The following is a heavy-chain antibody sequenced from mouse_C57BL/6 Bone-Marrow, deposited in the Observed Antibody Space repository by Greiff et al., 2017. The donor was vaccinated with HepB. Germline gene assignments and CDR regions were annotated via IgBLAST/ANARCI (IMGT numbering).Heavy chain of an antibody. Sequence: DVQLVESGGGLVKPGGSLKLSCAASGFTFSSYAMSWVRQTPEKRLEWVATISDGGSYTYYPDNVKGRFTISRDNAKNNLYLQMSHLKSEDTAMYYCARDPKNWGQGTLVTVSA. J-gene: IGHJ3*01. V-gene: IGHV5-4*01. CDR3: ARDPKN. CDR1: GFTFSSYA. CDR2: ISDGGSYT.